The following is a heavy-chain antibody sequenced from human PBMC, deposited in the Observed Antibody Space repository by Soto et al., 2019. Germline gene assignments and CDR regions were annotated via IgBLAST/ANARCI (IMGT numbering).Heavy chain of an antibody. CDR2: ISSSSYI. D-gene: IGHD3-22*01. V-gene: IGHV3-21*01. CDR1: GFTFSSYS. Sequence: PGGSLRLSCAASGFTFSSYSMNWVRQAPGKGLEWVSSISSSSYIYYADSVKGRFTISRDNAKNSLYLQMNSLRAEDTAVYYCARGDRVYYSDSSGYYYLGYWGQGTLGTLSS. J-gene: IGHJ4*02. CDR3: ARGDRVYYSDSSGYYYLGY.